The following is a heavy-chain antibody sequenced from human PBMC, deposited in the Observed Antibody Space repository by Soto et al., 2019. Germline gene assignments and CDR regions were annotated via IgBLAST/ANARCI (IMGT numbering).Heavy chain of an antibody. CDR3: ARRASR. D-gene: IGHD1-26*01. V-gene: IGHV3-48*03. CDR2: IHPSGQPI. J-gene: IGHJ3*01. CDR1: GFTFSSSE. Sequence: EVQLVESGGGLVQPGGSLRLSCAVSGFTFSSSEMYWVRQAPGKGLEWISYIHPSGQPIFYADSVKGRFTISRDNANNSLFLQLNSRRAEDTAVYYCARRASRWVQGTMVTVSS.